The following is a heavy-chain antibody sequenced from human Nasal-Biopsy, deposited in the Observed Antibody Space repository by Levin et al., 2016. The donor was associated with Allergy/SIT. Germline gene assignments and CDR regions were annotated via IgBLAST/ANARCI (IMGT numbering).Heavy chain of an antibody. CDR1: GYIFSDYF. CDR2: IDPNNGDI. Sequence: ASVKVSCKTSGYIFSDYFLHWVRQAPGQAPEWLGWIDPNNGDIRYAHKFQGRVTLTRDTSIRTTYMELSRLTPDDTAVYYCTREIGHTGLFDYWGQGTLVTVSS. V-gene: IGHV1-2*02. CDR3: TREIGHTGLFDY. J-gene: IGHJ4*02.